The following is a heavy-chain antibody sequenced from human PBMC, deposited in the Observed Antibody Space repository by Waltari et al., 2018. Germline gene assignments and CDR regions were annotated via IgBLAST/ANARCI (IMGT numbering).Heavy chain of an antibody. J-gene: IGHJ1*01. CDR2: IIPIFGTA. CDR1: GGTFSSYA. D-gene: IGHD2-2*01. V-gene: IGHV1-69*14. CDR3: ARDGGYCSSTSCSKYFQH. Sequence: QVQLVQSGAEVKKPGSSVKVSCKASGGTFSSYAISWVRQAPGQGLEWMGGIIPIFGTANYAQKFQGRVTITADKSTSTAYMELSSLRSEDTAVYYCARDGGYCSSTSCSKYFQHWGQGTLVTVSS.